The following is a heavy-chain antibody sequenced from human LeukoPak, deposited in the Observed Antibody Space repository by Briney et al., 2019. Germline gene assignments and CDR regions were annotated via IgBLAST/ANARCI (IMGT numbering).Heavy chain of an antibody. CDR2: IYYSGST. J-gene: IGHJ3*02. CDR3: ARDRMVRGADI. D-gene: IGHD3-10*01. CDR1: GGSISSYY. V-gene: IGHV4-59*01. Sequence: SETLSLTCTVSGGSISSYYWSWIRQPPGKGLEWIGYIYYSGSTNYNPSLKSRVTISVDTSKNRFSLKLSSVTAADTAVYYCARDRMVRGADIWGQGTMVTVSS.